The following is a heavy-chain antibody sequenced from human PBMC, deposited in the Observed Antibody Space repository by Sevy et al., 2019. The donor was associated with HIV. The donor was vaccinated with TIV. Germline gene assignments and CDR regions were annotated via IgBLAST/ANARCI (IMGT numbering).Heavy chain of an antibody. J-gene: IGHJ4*02. CDR2: ISSNGDNA. CDR1: GFTFRTYA. CDR3: ARGPEWELTSFLSH. D-gene: IGHD1-26*01. Sequence: GGSLRLSCAASGFTFRTYAFHWVRQTPGRGLEWIGLISSNGDNAFYENSLRGRFTISRDNSMNTLYLQMTSLTPDDTAVYYCARGPEWELTSFLSHWGQGTLVTVSS. V-gene: IGHV3-30-3*01.